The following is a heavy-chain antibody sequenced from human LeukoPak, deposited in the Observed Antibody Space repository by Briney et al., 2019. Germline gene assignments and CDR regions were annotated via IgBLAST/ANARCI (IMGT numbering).Heavy chain of an antibody. J-gene: IGHJ6*02. V-gene: IGHV3-30-3*01. D-gene: IGHD6-6*01. CDR2: ISYDGSNK. CDR1: EFTFSSYA. Sequence: GGSLRLSCAASEFTFSSYAMHWVRQAPGKGLEWVAVISYDGSNKYYADSVKGRFTISRDNSKNTLYLQMNSLRAEDTAAYYCAREKGSSSPGYYYYGMDVWGQGTTVTVSS. CDR3: AREKGSSSPGYYYYGMDV.